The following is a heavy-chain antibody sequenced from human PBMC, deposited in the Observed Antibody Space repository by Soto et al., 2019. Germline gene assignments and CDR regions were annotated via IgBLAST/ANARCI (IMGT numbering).Heavy chain of an antibody. CDR2: IYPGDSDT. Sequence: EVQLVQSGAEVRKTGESLKISCKGSGYTFIAYWIGWVRQMPGKGLEWMGIIYPGDSDTRYSPSFQGQVTISADKSISNAYLQWSSLKASDTAMYYCVRLTGDFDYWGQGTLVTVSS. D-gene: IGHD1-20*01. CDR3: VRLTGDFDY. CDR1: GYTFIAYW. J-gene: IGHJ4*02. V-gene: IGHV5-51*03.